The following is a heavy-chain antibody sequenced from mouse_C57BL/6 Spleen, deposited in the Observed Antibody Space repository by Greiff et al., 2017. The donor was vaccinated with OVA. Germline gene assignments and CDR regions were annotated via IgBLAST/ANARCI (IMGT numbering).Heavy chain of an antibody. D-gene: IGHD2-5*01. V-gene: IGHV5-4*01. J-gene: IGHJ1*03. CDR1: GFTFSSYA. Sequence: EVQLVESGGGLVKPGGSLKLSCAASGFTFSSYAMSWVRQTPEKRLEWVATISDGGSYTYYPDNVKGRFTISRDNAKNNLYLQMSHLKSEDTAMYYGARAYSNYDWYCEVWGTGTTVTVSS. CDR3: ARAYSNYDWYCEV. CDR2: ISDGGSYT.